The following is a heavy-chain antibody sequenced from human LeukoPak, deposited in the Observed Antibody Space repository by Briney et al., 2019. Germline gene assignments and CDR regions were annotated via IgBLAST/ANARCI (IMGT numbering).Heavy chain of an antibody. V-gene: IGHV4-34*01. J-gene: IGHJ1*01. D-gene: IGHD2-2*01. CDR3: ARAHNRYCSSTSCYAAEYFQH. CDR2: INHSGST. Sequence: PSETLSLTCAVYGGSFSGYYWSWIRQPPGKGLEWIGEINHSGSTNYNPSLKSRVTISVDTSKNQFSLKLSSVTAADTAVYYCARAHNRYCSSTSCYAAEYFQHWGQGTLVTVSS. CDR1: GGSFSGYY.